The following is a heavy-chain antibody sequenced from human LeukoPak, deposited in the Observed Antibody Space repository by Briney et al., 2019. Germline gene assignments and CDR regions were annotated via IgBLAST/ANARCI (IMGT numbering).Heavy chain of an antibody. CDR3: AKGVTTGTALNPFDP. CDR1: GFTFSSYA. CDR2: ISGSGGST. V-gene: IGHV3-23*01. J-gene: IGHJ5*02. Sequence: GGSLRLPCAASGFTFSSYAMSWVRQAPGKGLEWVSAISGSGGSTYYADSVKGRFTISRDNSKNTLYLQMNSLRAEDTAVYYCAKGVTTGTALNPFDPWGQGTLVTVSS. D-gene: IGHD1-1*01.